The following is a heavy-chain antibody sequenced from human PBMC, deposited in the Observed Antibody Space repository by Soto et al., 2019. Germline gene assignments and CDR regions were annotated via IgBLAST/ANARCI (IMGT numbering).Heavy chain of an antibody. J-gene: IGHJ4*02. D-gene: IGHD2-15*01. V-gene: IGHV3-33*01. Sequence: GGSLRLSCAASGFTFSSYGMHWVRQAPGKGLEWVAVIWYDGSNKYYADSVKGRFTISRDNSKNSLYLQMNSLRAEDTAVYYCARGSRYCSGGSCPKYWGQGTLVTVSS. CDR2: IWYDGSNK. CDR3: ARGSRYCSGGSCPKY. CDR1: GFTFSSYG.